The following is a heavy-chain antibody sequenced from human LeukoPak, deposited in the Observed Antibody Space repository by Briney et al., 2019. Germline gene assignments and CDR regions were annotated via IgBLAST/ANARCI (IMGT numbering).Heavy chain of an antibody. CDR2: IWYDGSNK. Sequence: GGSLRLSCAASGFTFSSYWMHWVRQAPGKGLEWVAVIWYDGSNKYYADSVKGRFTISRDNSKNTLYLQMNSLRAEDTAVYYCARDLIDTGYYYDSSGYSHWGQGTLVTVSS. CDR3: ARDLIDTGYYYDSSGYSH. V-gene: IGHV3-33*08. D-gene: IGHD3-22*01. CDR1: GFTFSSYW. J-gene: IGHJ4*02.